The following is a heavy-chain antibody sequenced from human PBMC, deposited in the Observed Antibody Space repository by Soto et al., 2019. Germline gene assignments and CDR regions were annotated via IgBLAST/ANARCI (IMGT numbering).Heavy chain of an antibody. V-gene: IGHV3-73*01. CDR2: IRDRAYNYAT. CDR1: GFVFKDSS. D-gene: IGHD3-10*01. CDR3: TRLISAAQDY. J-gene: IGHJ4*02. Sequence: EVLLVESGGGVVQPGGSLKLSCAASGFVFKDSSIHWVRQASGKGLEWAGRIRDRAYNYATAYTASVKGRFTVSRDDSNNTAYLQMDSLKTEDTAIYYCTRLISAAQDYWGQGTLVTVSS.